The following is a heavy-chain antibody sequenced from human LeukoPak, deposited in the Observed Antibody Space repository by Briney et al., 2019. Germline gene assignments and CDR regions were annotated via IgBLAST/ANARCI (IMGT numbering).Heavy chain of an antibody. J-gene: IGHJ4*02. D-gene: IGHD7-27*01. CDR1: GFTFSSYG. V-gene: IGHV3-30*02. CDR3: AKDRGLGLTGDEAGDY. Sequence: GGPLRLSCAASGFTFSSYGMHWVRQAPGKGLEGVAFIRYDGSNKYYADSVKGRFTISRDNSKNTLYLQMNSLRAEDTAVYYCAKDRGLGLTGDEAGDYWGQGTLVTVSS. CDR2: IRYDGSNK.